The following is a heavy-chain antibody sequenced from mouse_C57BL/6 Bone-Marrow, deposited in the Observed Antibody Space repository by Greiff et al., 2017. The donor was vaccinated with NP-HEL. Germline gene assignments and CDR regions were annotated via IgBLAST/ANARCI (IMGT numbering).Heavy chain of an antibody. CDR1: GYSITSGYY. V-gene: IGHV3-6*01. J-gene: IGHJ1*03. Sequence: EVKLQESGPGLVKPSQSLSLTCSVTGYSITSGYYWNWIRQFPGNKLEWMGYISYDGSNNYNPSLKNRISITRDTSKNQFFLKLNSVTTEDTATYYCAIYYYGSYWYFDVWGTGTTVTVSS. D-gene: IGHD1-1*01. CDR3: AIYYYGSYWYFDV. CDR2: ISYDGSN.